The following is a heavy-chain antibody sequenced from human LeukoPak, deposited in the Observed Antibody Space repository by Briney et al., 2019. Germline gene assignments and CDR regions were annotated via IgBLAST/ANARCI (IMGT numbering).Heavy chain of an antibody. CDR3: ARGPIVGATRGYYYMDV. V-gene: IGHV1-8*03. CDR2: MNPNSGNT. CDR1: GYTFTSYD. Sequence: APVKVSCKASGYTFTSYDINWVRQATRQGLEWMGWMNPNSGNTGYAQKFQGRVTITRNTSISTAYMELSSLRSEDTAVYYCARGPIVGATRGYYYMDVWGKGTTVTVSS. D-gene: IGHD1-26*01. J-gene: IGHJ6*03.